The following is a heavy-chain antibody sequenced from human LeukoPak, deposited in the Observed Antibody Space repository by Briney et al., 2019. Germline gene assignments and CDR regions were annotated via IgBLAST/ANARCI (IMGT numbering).Heavy chain of an antibody. CDR1: GLTFSRSA. Sequence: AGGSLRLSCAASGLTFSRSAMTWVRQTPGKGLDWVSSISSSGNTYYADSVKGRFTISRDNSKNMLYLQMNSLRAEDTAVYYCVKGRISEDGLDFWGQGTLVTVSS. D-gene: IGHD6-13*01. J-gene: IGHJ4*02. CDR2: ISSSGNT. CDR3: VKGRISEDGLDF. V-gene: IGHV3-23*01.